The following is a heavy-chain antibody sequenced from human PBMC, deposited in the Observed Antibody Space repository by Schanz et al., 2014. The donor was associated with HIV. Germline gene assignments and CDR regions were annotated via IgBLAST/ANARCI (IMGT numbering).Heavy chain of an antibody. D-gene: IGHD3-22*01. J-gene: IGHJ4*02. Sequence: QVHLVESGGGVVRPGRSLRLSCAASGFTFDTFGIHWVRQAPGKGLEWLAVISYDGRNKKFANSVKGRFTISRDNSKNTLYLQMTTLRIDDTAVYYCAKPEYDSRGNSQSHFDYWGQGTLVTVSS. CDR3: AKPEYDSRGNSQSHFDY. CDR2: ISYDGRNK. V-gene: IGHV3-30*18. CDR1: GFTFDTFG.